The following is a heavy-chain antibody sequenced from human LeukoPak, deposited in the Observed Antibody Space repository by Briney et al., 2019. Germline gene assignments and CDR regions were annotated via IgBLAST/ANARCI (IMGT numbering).Heavy chain of an antibody. V-gene: IGHV1-46*01. J-gene: IGHJ4*02. D-gene: IGHD5-18*01. CDR3: XXXGDVDTAMVPYFDY. CDR1: GYTFTSYY. CDR2: INPSGCST. Sequence: ASVKVSCKASGYTFTSYYMHWVRQAPGQGLEWMGIINPSGCSTSYAQKFQGRVTMTRDMSTSTVYMDLSSLRSQDTAADYGXXXGDVDTAMVPYFDYWGQGTLVTVSS.